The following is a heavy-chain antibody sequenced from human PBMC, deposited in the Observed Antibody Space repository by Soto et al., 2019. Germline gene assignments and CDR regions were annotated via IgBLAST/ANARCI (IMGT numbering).Heavy chain of an antibody. CDR3: ARQVTVSSVGDILSGFSPRFGSYYGMDV. D-gene: IGHD3-9*01. J-gene: IGHJ6*02. CDR1: GGSISGYY. Sequence: QVQLQESGPRLVKPSETLSLTCTVSGGSISGYYWTWIRQTPGRGLEWIGYIYYSGSTKYNPSLKSRITILVDTSKNQFSLKLNSVTAADTAVYYCARQVTVSSVGDILSGFSPRFGSYYGMDVWGQGTTVTVS. V-gene: IGHV4-59*08. CDR2: IYYSGST.